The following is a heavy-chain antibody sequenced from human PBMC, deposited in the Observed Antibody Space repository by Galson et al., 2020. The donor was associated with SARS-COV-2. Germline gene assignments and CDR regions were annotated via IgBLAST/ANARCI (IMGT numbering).Heavy chain of an antibody. CDR1: GFIFSDYY. J-gene: IGHJ4*02. CDR2: ISDVGDSI. D-gene: IGHD2-8*02. CDR3: VRRDIRNTVSDDY. V-gene: IGHV3-11*01. Sequence: AGGSLRLSCAASGFIFSDYYMGWIRQAPGKRLEWLSYISDVGDSIYYADSVEGRFTISRDDAKNSLHLQMHGLRAEDTAVYYCVRRDIRNTVSDDYWGQGTRVTVSS.